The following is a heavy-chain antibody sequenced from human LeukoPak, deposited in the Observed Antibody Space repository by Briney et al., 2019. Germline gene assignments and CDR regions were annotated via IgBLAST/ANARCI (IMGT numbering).Heavy chain of an antibody. CDR3: ARALQHYFGSGGSDY. CDR2: IYHSGST. J-gene: IGHJ4*02. V-gene: IGHV4-4*02. D-gene: IGHD3-10*01. CDR1: GGSIGSDNW. Sequence: PSGTLSLTCAVSGGSIGSDNWWGWVRQTPGKGLEWIGEIYHSGSTNYNPSLKSRVTISVDISKNQFSLKLSSVTAADTAVYYCARALQHYFGSGGSDYWGQGTLVTVSS.